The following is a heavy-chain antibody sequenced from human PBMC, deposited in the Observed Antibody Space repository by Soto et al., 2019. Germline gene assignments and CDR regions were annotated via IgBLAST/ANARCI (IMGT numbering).Heavy chain of an antibody. V-gene: IGHV3-72*01. Sequence: EVQLVESGGGLVQPGGSLRLSCAASGFTFSDHYMDWVRQAPGKGLEWVGRTRNKANSYTTEYAASVKGRFTIARDDSKTSLYLQMNGLKTEDTAVYYCAIMTSVDYWGQGTLVTVSS. CDR2: TRNKANSYTT. D-gene: IGHD4-4*01. J-gene: IGHJ4*02. CDR1: GFTFSDHY. CDR3: AIMTSVDY.